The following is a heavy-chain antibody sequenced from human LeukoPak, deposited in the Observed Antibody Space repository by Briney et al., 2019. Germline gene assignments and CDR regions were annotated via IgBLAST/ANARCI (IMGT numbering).Heavy chain of an antibody. CDR2: ISYDGSNK. Sequence: GGSLRPSCAASGFTFSSYAMHWVRQAPGKGLEWVAVISYDGSNKYYADSVKGRFTISRDNSKNTLYLQMNSLRAEDTAVYYCASQSLNYYYYYGMDVWGQGTTVTVSS. V-gene: IGHV3-30-3*01. CDR1: GFTFSSYA. J-gene: IGHJ6*02. CDR3: ASQSLNYYYYYGMDV.